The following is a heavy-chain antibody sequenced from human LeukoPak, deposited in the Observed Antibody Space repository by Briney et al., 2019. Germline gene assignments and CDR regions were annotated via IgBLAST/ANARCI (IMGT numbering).Heavy chain of an antibody. CDR1: GFTFSSYW. CDR2: IKQDGSEK. D-gene: IGHD3-9*01. V-gene: IGHV3-7*01. Sequence: GGSLRLSCAASGFTFSSYWMSWVRQAPGKVLEWVANIKQDGSEKYYVDSVKGRFTISRDNAKNSLYLQMNSLRAEDTAVYYCARAMGNYDILTGYSPPYYFDYWGQGTLVTVSS. J-gene: IGHJ4*02. CDR3: ARAMGNYDILTGYSPPYYFDY.